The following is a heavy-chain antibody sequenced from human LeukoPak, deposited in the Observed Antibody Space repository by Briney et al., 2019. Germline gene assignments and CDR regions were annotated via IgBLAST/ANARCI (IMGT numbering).Heavy chain of an antibody. D-gene: IGHD3-3*01. CDR3: ARCEEEYYDFWSGYYRGYYYYMDV. J-gene: IGHJ6*03. CDR1: GFTFSSYS. CDR2: ISSSSSYI. V-gene: IGHV3-21*01. Sequence: GGSLRLSCAASGFTFSSYSMNWVRQAPGKGLEWVSSISSSSSYIYYADSVKGRFTISRDNAKNSLYLQMNSLRAEDTAVYYCARCEEEYYDFWSGYYRGYYYYMDVWGKGTTFTVSS.